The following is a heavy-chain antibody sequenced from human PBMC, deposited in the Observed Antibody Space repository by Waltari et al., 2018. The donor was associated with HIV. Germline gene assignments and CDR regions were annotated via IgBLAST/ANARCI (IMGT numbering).Heavy chain of an antibody. V-gene: IGHV4-34*01. CDR1: GGAFSGYY. D-gene: IGHD3-22*01. J-gene: IGHJ2*01. Sequence: QVQLQQWGAGLLKPSETLSLTCAVYGGAFSGYYCSWIRQPPGKGLEWIGEINHNGSTNYNPSLKSGVTISVDTSKNQFSLKLSFVHAADTAVYYCARRITMIVVVITAGWYFDLWGRGTLVTVSS. CDR3: ARRITMIVVVITAGWYFDL. CDR2: INHNGST.